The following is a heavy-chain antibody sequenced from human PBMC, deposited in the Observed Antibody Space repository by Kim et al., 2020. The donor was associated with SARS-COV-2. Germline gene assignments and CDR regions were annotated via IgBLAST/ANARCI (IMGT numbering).Heavy chain of an antibody. V-gene: IGHV4-31*03. CDR2: IYYSGST. CDR1: GGSISSGGYY. D-gene: IGHD3-22*01. J-gene: IGHJ4*02. CDR3: ARSTVTKIVVVTAFDY. Sequence: SETLSLTCTVSGGSISSGGYYWSWIRQHPGKGLEWIGYIYYSGSTYYNPSLKSRVTISVDTSKNQFSLKLSSVTAADTAVYYCARSTVTKIVVVTAFDYRGQGTLVTVSS.